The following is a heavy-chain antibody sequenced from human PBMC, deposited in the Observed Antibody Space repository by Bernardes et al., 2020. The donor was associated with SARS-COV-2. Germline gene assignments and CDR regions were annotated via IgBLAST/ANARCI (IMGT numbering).Heavy chain of an antibody. CDR2: IYPGDSDT. Sequence: YWIGWVRQMPGKGLEWMGIIYPGDSDTRYSPSFQGQVTISADKSISTAYLQWSSLKASDTAMYYCASNRQYYYDSSGPDAFDIWGQGTMVTVSS. D-gene: IGHD3-22*01. J-gene: IGHJ3*02. CDR3: ASNRQYYYDSSGPDAFDI. CDR1: YW. V-gene: IGHV5-51*01.